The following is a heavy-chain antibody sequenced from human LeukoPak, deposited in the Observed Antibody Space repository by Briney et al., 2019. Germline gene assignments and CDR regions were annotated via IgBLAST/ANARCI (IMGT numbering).Heavy chain of an antibody. CDR2: ISGSGGST. V-gene: IGHV3-23*01. CDR3: AKDPFYYSSASTPNAFDI. D-gene: IGHD3-22*01. J-gene: IGHJ3*02. CDR1: GFTFSSYA. Sequence: PGGSLRLACAASGFTFSSYAMSWVRQAPGKGLEWVSAISGSGGSTYYADSVKGRFTISRDNSKNTLYLQMNSLRAEDTAVYYCAKDPFYYSSASTPNAFDIWGQGTMVTVSS.